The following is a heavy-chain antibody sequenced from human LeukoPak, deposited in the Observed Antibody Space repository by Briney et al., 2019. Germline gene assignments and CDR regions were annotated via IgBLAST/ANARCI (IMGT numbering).Heavy chain of an antibody. J-gene: IGHJ4*02. CDR3: ASPGIAAAGMED. V-gene: IGHV4-38-2*01. Sequence: SETLSLTCAVSGYSISSGYYWGWIRQPPGKGLEWIGSIYDSGSTYYNPSLKSRVTISGDTSKNQFSLKLSSVTAADTAVYYCASPGIAAAGMEDWGQGTLVTVSS. D-gene: IGHD6-13*01. CDR2: IYDSGST. CDR1: GYSISSGYY.